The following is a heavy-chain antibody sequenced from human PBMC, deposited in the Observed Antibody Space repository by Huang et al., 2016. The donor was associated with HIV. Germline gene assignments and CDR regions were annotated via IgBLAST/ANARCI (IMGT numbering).Heavy chain of an antibody. Sequence: QVQLVQSGAEVKKPGSSVKVSCKASGGSFSNFAIGWVRQAPGQGLEGMGGIIPTLGTANYAQKFQGRVTIIADESTSTAYMELSSLRSEDTAVYYCATVDYYDTSGPQRGYFDNWGQGTLVTVSS. D-gene: IGHD3-22*01. CDR1: GGSFSNFA. CDR3: ATVDYYDTSGPQRGYFDN. J-gene: IGHJ4*02. CDR2: IIPTLGTA. V-gene: IGHV1-69*01.